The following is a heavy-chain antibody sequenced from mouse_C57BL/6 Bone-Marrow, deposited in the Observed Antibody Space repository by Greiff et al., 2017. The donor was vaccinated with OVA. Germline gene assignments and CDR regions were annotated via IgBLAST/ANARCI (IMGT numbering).Heavy chain of an antibody. CDR3: TRDYGNSS. J-gene: IGHJ3*01. CDR1: GYTFTDYE. Sequence: VQVVESGAELVRPGASVTLSCKASGYTFTDYEMHWVKQTPVHGLEWIGAIDPETGGTAYNQKFKGKAILTADKSSSTAYMELRSLTSEDSAVYYCTRDYGNSSWGQGTLVTVSA. V-gene: IGHV1-15*01. D-gene: IGHD2-1*01. CDR2: IDPETGGT.